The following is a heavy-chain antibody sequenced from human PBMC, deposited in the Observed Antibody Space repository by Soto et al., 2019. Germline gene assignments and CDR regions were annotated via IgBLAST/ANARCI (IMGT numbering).Heavy chain of an antibody. CDR3: ARGRDYGDSYYCYYGMDV. V-gene: IGHV1-18*01. CDR1: GYTFTSYG. CDR2: ISAYNDNT. D-gene: IGHD4-17*01. Sequence: VASGKVSCKASGYTFTSYGISWVRQAPGQGLEWMGWISAYNDNTNYAQKLQGRVTMTTDTSTSTAYMELRSLRSDDTAVYYCARGRDYGDSYYCYYGMDVWGQGTTVTVSS. J-gene: IGHJ6*02.